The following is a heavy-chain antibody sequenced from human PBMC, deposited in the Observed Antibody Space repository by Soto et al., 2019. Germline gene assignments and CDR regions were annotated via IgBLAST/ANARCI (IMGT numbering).Heavy chain of an antibody. D-gene: IGHD3-9*01. CDR3: AREHYDILTGQGHYYYYGMDV. Sequence: GGSLRLSCAASGFTFSSYGMHWVRQAPGKGLEWVAVIWYDGSNKYYADSVKGRFTISRDNSKNTLYLQMNSLRAEDTAVYYCAREHYDILTGQGHYYYYGMDVWGQGTTVTVSS. J-gene: IGHJ6*02. CDR1: GFTFSSYG. V-gene: IGHV3-33*01. CDR2: IWYDGSNK.